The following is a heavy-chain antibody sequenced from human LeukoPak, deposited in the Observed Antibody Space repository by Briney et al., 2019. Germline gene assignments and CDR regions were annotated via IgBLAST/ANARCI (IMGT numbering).Heavy chain of an antibody. CDR1: GYTFTGYY. D-gene: IGHD2-8*02. V-gene: IGHV1-2*02. Sequence: ASVKVSCKASGYTFTGYYMHWIRQAPGQGLEWMGWINSYTGGTNYAQKFQGRVTMTRDTSISTAYMELSRLRSDDTAVYYCARDWSHYYYMDVWGKGTTVTVSS. CDR3: ARDWSHYYYMDV. J-gene: IGHJ6*03. CDR2: INSYTGGT.